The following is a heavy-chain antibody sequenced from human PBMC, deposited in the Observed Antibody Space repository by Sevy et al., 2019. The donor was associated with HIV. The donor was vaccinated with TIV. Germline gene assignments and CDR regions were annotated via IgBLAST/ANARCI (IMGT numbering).Heavy chain of an antibody. V-gene: IGHV3-11*01. CDR3: ARDRITGTTKPFDY. D-gene: IGHD1-7*01. Sequence: GGSLRLSCAASGFTFSDYYMSWIRQAPGKGLEWVSYISSNGSTIYYEDSVKGRFTISRDNAKNSLYLQMNSLRAEDTAVYYCARDRITGTTKPFDYWGQGTLVTVSS. CDR1: GFTFSDYY. CDR2: ISSNGSTI. J-gene: IGHJ4*02.